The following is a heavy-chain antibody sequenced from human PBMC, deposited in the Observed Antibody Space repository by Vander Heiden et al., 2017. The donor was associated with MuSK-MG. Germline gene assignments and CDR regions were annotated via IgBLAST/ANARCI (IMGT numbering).Heavy chain of an antibody. CDR1: GGTFGSYA. V-gene: IGHV1-69*01. Sequence: QVQLVQSGAEVKKPGSSVKVSCKASGGTFGSYAISWVRQAPGQGLEWVGGIIPIFGTANYAQKFQGRVTITADESTSTAYMELSSLRSEDTAVYYCARVLYDSSGDGGYFDYWGQGTLVTVSS. CDR2: IIPIFGTA. CDR3: ARVLYDSSGDGGYFDY. D-gene: IGHD3-22*01. J-gene: IGHJ4*02.